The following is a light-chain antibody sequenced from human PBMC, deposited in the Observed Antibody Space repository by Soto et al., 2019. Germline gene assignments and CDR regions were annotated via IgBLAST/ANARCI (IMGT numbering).Light chain of an antibody. CDR3: QQRNNWPPIT. CDR2: GAS. Sequence: EIVMTQSPATLSVSPGASATLSCMASQSVSSSYLAWYQQKPGQAPRLLIYGASNRATGIPARFSGSGSGTDFTLTIDNLEPEDFAIYYCQQRNNWPPITFGQGTRLEIK. J-gene: IGKJ5*01. CDR1: QSVSSSY. V-gene: IGKV3D-20*02.